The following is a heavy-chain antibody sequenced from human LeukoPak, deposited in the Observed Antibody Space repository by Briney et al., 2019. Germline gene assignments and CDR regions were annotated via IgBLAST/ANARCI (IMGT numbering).Heavy chain of an antibody. CDR2: IHPDGGTK. J-gene: IGHJ4*02. Sequence: GGSLRLSCAASGLTFRNYWMSWVRQAPGKGLEWVANIHPDGGTKNYVGSVKGRFTISRDNSKNQLYLQLNSLRAEDTAVYYCAKGVGGVIAYYLDYWGQGTLLTVPT. CDR1: GLTFRNYW. D-gene: IGHD3-10*01. CDR3: AKGVGGVIAYYLDY. V-gene: IGHV3-7*01.